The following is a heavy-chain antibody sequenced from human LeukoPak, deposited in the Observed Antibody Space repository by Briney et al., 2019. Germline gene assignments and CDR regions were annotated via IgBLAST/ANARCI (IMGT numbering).Heavy chain of an antibody. J-gene: IGHJ4*02. CDR1: GYTLTELS. CDR3: AIGGLSIAAGSYYFDY. D-gene: IGHD6-13*01. V-gene: IGHV1-24*01. Sequence: ASVKVSCKVSGYTLTELSMHWVRQAPGKGLEWMGGFDPEDGETIYAQKFQGRVTMTEDTSTDTAYMELSSLRSEDTAAYYCAIGGLSIAAGSYYFDYWGQGTLVTVSS. CDR2: FDPEDGET.